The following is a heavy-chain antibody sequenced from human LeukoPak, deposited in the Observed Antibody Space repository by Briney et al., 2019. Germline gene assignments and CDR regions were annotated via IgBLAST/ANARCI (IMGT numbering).Heavy chain of an antibody. Sequence: LSGGSLRLSCAGSGFSFSSYGMHWVRQAPGKGLEWMAFIRSDGSNKYYADSVKGRFTISRDNSKNTLYLQMNSLRAEDTAVCYCAKVYYDILTGLPHYYYYYYMDVWGKGTTVTISS. J-gene: IGHJ6*03. V-gene: IGHV3-30*02. CDR2: IRSDGSNK. D-gene: IGHD3-9*01. CDR3: AKVYYDILTGLPHYYYYYYMDV. CDR1: GFSFSSYG.